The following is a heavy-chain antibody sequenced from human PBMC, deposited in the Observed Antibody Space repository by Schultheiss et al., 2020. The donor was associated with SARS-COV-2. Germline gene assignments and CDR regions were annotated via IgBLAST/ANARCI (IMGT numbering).Heavy chain of an antibody. CDR1: GGSFSGYY. Sequence: SQTLSLTCAVYGGSFSGYYWSWIRQPPGKGLEWIGYIYYSGSTNYNPSLKSRVTISVDTSKNQFSLKLSSVTAADTAVYYCARAAWIAAAGPIDYWGQGTLVTVSS. CDR2: IYYSGST. V-gene: IGHV4-34*01. J-gene: IGHJ4*02. CDR3: ARAAWIAAAGPIDY. D-gene: IGHD6-13*01.